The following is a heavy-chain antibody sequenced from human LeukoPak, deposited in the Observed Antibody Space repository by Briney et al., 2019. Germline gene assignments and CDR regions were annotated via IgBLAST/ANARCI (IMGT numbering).Heavy chain of an antibody. D-gene: IGHD3-3*01. Sequence: PGGSLRLSCAAFGFTFSSYGMHWVRQAPGKGLEWVAVISYDGSNKYYADSVKGRFTISRDDSKDTLYLQMNSLRTEDTAVYYCARTEFGVVTIGNYWGQGALVTVSS. J-gene: IGHJ4*02. CDR3: ARTEFGVVTIGNY. CDR1: GFTFSSYG. CDR2: ISYDGSNK. V-gene: IGHV3-30*03.